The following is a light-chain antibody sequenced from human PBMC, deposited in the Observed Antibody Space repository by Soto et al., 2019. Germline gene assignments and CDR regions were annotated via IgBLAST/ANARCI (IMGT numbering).Light chain of an antibody. CDR1: SSDDGGYNY. Sequence: QSVLTQPASVSGSPGQSITISCTGTSSDDGGYNYVSWYQQHPGKAPKLMIYEVSNRPSGVSNRFSGSKSGNTASLTTSGLQAEAEADYYCSSYTSSSTYVFXTGSKGTVL. J-gene: IGLJ1*01. CDR2: EVS. V-gene: IGLV2-14*01. CDR3: SSYTSSSTYV.